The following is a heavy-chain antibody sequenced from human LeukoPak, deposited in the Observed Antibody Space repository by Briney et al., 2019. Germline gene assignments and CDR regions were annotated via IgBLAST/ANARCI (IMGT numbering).Heavy chain of an antibody. J-gene: IGHJ5*02. Sequence: SETLSLTCTVSGGSISSYYWSWIRQPPRKGLEWIGYIYYSGSTNYNPSLKSRVTISVDTSKNQFSLKLSSVTAADTAVYYCARFPPFSIGWFDPWGQGTLVTVSS. CDR3: ARFPPFSIGWFDP. V-gene: IGHV4-59*01. CDR1: GGSISSYY. CDR2: IYYSGST.